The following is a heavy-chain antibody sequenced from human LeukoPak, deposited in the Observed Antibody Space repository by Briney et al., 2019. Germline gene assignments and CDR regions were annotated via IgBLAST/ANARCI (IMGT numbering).Heavy chain of an antibody. Sequence: PGGSLRLSCAASGFTFSSYGMHWVRQAPGKGLEWVAVISYDGSNKYYADSVKGRFTISRDNSKNTLYLQMNSLRAEDTAVYYCAKDGYGSGSPFSVVYYMDVWGKGTTVTVSS. CDR1: GFTFSSYG. V-gene: IGHV3-30*18. CDR3: AKDGYGSGSPFSVVYYMDV. CDR2: ISYDGSNK. D-gene: IGHD3-10*01. J-gene: IGHJ6*03.